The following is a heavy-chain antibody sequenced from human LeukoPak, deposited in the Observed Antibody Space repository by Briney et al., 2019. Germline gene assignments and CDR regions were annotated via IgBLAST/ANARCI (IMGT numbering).Heavy chain of an antibody. CDR1: GFTFNTHW. D-gene: IGHD4-17*01. Sequence: QPGRSLRLSCAASGFTFNTHWMAWVRQAPGKGLDWVASIKQGGSENFYVDSVKGRFTISRDDAKNSLYLQMNTLRVEDTALYYCVKGPHYGAYTDYFDFWGQGTLVTVSS. CDR2: IKQGGSEN. CDR3: VKGPHYGAYTDYFDF. J-gene: IGHJ4*02. V-gene: IGHV3-7*01.